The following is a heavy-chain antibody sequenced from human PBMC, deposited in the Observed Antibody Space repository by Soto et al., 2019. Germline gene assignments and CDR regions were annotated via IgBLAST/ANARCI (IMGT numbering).Heavy chain of an antibody. D-gene: IGHD3-10*01. Sequence: GGSLRLSCAASGFTFSSYWMSWVRQAPGKGLEWVANIKQDGSEKYYVDSVKGRFTISRDNAKNSLYLQMNSLRAEDTAVYYCARDQTYYYGSGSYYTAWGQGTLVTVSS. CDR2: IKQDGSEK. CDR1: GFTFSSYW. V-gene: IGHV3-7*01. J-gene: IGHJ5*02. CDR3: ARDQTYYYGSGSYYTA.